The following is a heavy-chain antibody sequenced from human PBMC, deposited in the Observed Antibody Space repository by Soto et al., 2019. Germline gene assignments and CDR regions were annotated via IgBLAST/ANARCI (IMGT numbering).Heavy chain of an antibody. CDR2: IKSKTDGGTT. D-gene: IGHD6-19*01. J-gene: IGHJ3*02. CDR3: TTEGVYSSGWPDAFDI. V-gene: IGHV3-15*01. Sequence: APGKGLEWVGRIKSKTDGGTTDYAAPVKGRFTISRDDSKNTLYLQMNSLKTEDTAVYYCTTEGVYSSGWPDAFDIWGQGTMVNVSS.